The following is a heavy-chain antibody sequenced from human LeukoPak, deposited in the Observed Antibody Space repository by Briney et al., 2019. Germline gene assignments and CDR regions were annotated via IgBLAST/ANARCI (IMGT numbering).Heavy chain of an antibody. Sequence: GGSLRLSCAASGFTFSSYDMHWVRQATGKGLEWVSAIGTAGDPYYPGSVKGRFTISRENAQNSLYLQMNSLRAGDTAVYYCARGGVGILTGYLDYWGQGTLVTVSS. CDR1: GFTFSSYD. D-gene: IGHD3-9*01. CDR3: ARGGVGILTGYLDY. V-gene: IGHV3-13*05. J-gene: IGHJ4*02. CDR2: IGTAGDP.